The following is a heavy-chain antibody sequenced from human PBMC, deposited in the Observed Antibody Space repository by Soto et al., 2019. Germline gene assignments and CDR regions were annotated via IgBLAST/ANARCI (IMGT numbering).Heavy chain of an antibody. Sequence: GGSLRLSCAASGFTVSSNYMSWVRQAPGKGLEWVSVIYSGGSTYYADSVKGRFTISRDNSKNTLYLQMNSLRAEDTAVYYCERASNPPHDGSQSEVFDYWGHGNPVTVS. D-gene: IGHD3-3*01. CDR1: GFTVSSNY. V-gene: IGHV3-53*01. CDR3: ERASNPPHDGSQSEVFDY. J-gene: IGHJ4*01. CDR2: IYSGGST.